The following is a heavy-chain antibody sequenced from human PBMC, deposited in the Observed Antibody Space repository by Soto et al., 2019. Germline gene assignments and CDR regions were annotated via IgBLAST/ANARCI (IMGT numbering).Heavy chain of an antibody. CDR3: ARGVTVFGLVSRFWFDP. CDR1: GGSISSGDYS. CDR2: IYNSGIT. V-gene: IGHV4-30-4*01. J-gene: IGHJ5*02. Sequence: SXTLSLTCTVSGGSISSGDYSWSWVRQSPGKGLEWIGHIYNSGITYYNPSLKSRVVISIDTSRNQFSLRLNSLTAADRAVYFCARGVTVFGLVSRFWFDPWGQGTVVTVSS. D-gene: IGHD3-3*01.